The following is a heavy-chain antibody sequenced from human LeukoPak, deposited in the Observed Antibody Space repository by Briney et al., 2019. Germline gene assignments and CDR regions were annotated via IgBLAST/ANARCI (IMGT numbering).Heavy chain of an antibody. V-gene: IGHV3-30-3*01. J-gene: IGHJ4*02. D-gene: IGHD7-27*01. CDR3: ARDKWGSIDY. CDR2: MSFDGGDI. CDR1: GFTFSTYA. Sequence: GGSLRLSCAASGFTFSTYAMHWVRQPPGKGLEWVAVMSFDGGDIQYAGSVRGRFTISRDNSKNTLFLQMNSLRAEDTAIYYCARDKWGSIDYWGQGILVTVSS.